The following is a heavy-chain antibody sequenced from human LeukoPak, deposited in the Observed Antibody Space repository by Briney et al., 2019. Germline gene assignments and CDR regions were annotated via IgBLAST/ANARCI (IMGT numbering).Heavy chain of an antibody. J-gene: IGHJ4*02. D-gene: IGHD3-3*01. CDR2: VYTSGSS. CDR1: GGSISGYY. Sequence: SETLSLTCTVSGGSISGYYWNWIRQPAGKGLEWIGRVYTSGSSTYNPYLKSRVTISLNKSKNQFSLKLSSVTAADTAVYYCARADFWSGYYDYWGQGTLVTVSS. CDR3: ARADFWSGYYDY. V-gene: IGHV4-4*07.